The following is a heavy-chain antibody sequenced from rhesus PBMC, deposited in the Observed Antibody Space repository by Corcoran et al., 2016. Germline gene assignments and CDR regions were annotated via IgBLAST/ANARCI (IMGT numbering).Heavy chain of an antibody. CDR1: GCHFCNSW. Sequence: EVQLVESGAALVQLGGSVRLPCAASGCHFCNSWINWFRQAPGKGLELVARIKRKADGETADYAASVKGRFTISRDDSKNTLYLQMNSLKTEDTAVYYCTTYRYFDYWGQGVLVTVSS. CDR3: TTYRYFDY. D-gene: IGHD3-40*01. V-gene: IGHV3-30*02. CDR2: IKRKADGETA. J-gene: IGHJ4*01.